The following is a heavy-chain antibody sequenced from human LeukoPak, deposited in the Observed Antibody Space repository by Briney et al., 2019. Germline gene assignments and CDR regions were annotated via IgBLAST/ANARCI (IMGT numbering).Heavy chain of an antibody. J-gene: IGHJ4*02. CDR1: GFTFSSYA. V-gene: IGHV3-48*01. CDR2: ISSSGSAI. CDR3: XXXEWEQLRWGIDY. Sequence: PGGSLRLSCAASGFTFSSYAMNWVRQAPGKGLDWVSYISSSGSAIYYADSVKGRFTISRDNSKNTLYLQMGSLRAEDIAVYYXXXXEWEQLRWGIDYWGQGSLVTVSS. D-gene: IGHD1-26*01.